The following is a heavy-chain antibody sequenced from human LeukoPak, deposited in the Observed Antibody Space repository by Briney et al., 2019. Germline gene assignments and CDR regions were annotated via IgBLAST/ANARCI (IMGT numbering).Heavy chain of an antibody. CDR2: FDVIDSES. CDR1: GSSLSELL. D-gene: IGHD5-18*01. Sequence: ASVKDSCTVSGSSLSELLLYGVRQAPGKGLQWMGGFDVIDSESFYAQKLQGRVTMTEDSSRVTAYMELRSLTSDDTALYYCAAGRPYSLLDYWGQGTLVTVSS. V-gene: IGHV1-24*01. CDR3: AAGRPYSLLDY. J-gene: IGHJ4*02.